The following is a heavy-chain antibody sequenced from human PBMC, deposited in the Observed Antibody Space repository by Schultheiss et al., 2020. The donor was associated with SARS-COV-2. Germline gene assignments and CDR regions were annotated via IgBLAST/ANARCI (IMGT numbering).Heavy chain of an antibody. CDR3: ARTYITSWYREDNLDV. D-gene: IGHD2-2*02. V-gene: IGHV2-26*01. J-gene: IGHJ6*02. Sequence: SGPTLVKPTQTLTLTCTVSGFSLSNARMGVSWIRQPPGKALEWLAHIFSNDEKSYSTSLKTRLTVSKDPSRNQVVLTMTSMDPVDTATYYCARTYITSWYREDNLDVWGQGTTVTVSS. CDR1: GFSLSNARMG. CDR2: IFSNDEK.